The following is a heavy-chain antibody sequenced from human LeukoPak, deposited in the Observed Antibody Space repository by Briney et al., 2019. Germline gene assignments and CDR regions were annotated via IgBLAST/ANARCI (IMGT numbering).Heavy chain of an antibody. CDR3: ASVATNPFYYYYYYMDV. CDR1: GGTFSSYD. D-gene: IGHD5-12*01. Sequence: SVKVSCKASGGTFSSYDISWVRQAPGQGLEWMGGIIPIFGTANYAQKFQGRVTITTDESTSTAYMELSSLRSEDTAVYYCASVATNPFYYYYYYMDVWGKGTTVTVSS. CDR2: IIPIFGTA. J-gene: IGHJ6*03. V-gene: IGHV1-69*05.